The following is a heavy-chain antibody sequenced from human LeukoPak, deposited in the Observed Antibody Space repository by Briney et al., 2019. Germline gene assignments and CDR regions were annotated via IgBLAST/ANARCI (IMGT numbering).Heavy chain of an antibody. CDR3: ARDQSGHPLEDAFEV. CDR2: VSTYNGKT. D-gene: IGHD1-26*01. V-gene: IGHV1-18*01. J-gene: IGHJ3*01. CDR1: GYIFSNYA. Sequence: GASVKVSCKASGYIFSNYAVSWVRQAPGHGLEWMGWVSTYNGKTNYAQKFQDRVTMTTDTSTRIVYMDLRSLRSDDTAMYYCARDQSGHPLEDAFEVWGQGTMVIVPS.